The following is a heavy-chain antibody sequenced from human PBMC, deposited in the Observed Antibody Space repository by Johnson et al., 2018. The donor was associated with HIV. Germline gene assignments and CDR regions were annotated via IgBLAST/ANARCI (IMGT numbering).Heavy chain of an antibody. Sequence: QMMLVESGGGVVQPGGSLRLSCAASGFTFTTYGMHWVRQAPGKGLEWVAFIRYDGSNKYYVASVKGRFTISRDNFKNTLYLQMNSLRAEDTAVYYCARDLNRYYYGSVKAFDIWGQGTMVTVSS. CDR1: GFTFTTYG. J-gene: IGHJ3*02. D-gene: IGHD3-10*01. CDR3: ARDLNRYYYGSVKAFDI. CDR2: IRYDGSNK. V-gene: IGHV3-30*02.